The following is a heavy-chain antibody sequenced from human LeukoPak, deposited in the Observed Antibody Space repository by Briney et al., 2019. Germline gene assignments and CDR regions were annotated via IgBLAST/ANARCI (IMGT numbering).Heavy chain of an antibody. CDR3: ARDKGSGWSRRYYFDY. J-gene: IGHJ4*02. CDR1: GGSISSYY. Sequence: SETLSLTCTVSGGSISSYYWSWIRQPAGKGLEWIGRIYTSGSTNYNPSLKSRVTMSVDTSKNQFSLKLSSVTAADTAVYYCARDKGSGWSRRYYFDYWGQGTLVTVSS. CDR2: IYTSGST. V-gene: IGHV4-4*07. D-gene: IGHD6-19*01.